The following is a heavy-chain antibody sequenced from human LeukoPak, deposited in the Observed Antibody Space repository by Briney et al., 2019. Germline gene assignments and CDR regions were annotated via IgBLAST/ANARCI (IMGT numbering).Heavy chain of an antibody. D-gene: IGHD5-24*01. CDR3: ARDRDGSYTYPFDY. CDR2: ISGSGDTT. CDR1: GFIFSNYA. V-gene: IGHV3-23*01. J-gene: IGHJ4*02. Sequence: GGSLRLSCATSGFIFSNYAVNWVRQAPGKGLEWVSIISGSGDTTYYADSVKGRFTISRDNAKNSLYLQMNSLRAEDTAVYYCARDRDGSYTYPFDYWGQGTLVTVSS.